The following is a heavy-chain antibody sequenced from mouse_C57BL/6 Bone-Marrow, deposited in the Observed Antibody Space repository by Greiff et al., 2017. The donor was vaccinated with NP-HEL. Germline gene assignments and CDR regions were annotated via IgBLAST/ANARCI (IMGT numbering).Heavy chain of an antibody. CDR3: ARHRGFAY. Sequence: VQLQQSGAELVRPGTSVKVSCKASGYAFTNYLIEWVKQRPGQGLEWIGVINPGSGGTNYNEKFKGKATLTADKSSSTAYMQLSSLTSEDSAVYFCARHRGFAYWGQGTLVTVSA. V-gene: IGHV1-54*01. CDR2: INPGSGGT. J-gene: IGHJ3*01. CDR1: GYAFTNYL.